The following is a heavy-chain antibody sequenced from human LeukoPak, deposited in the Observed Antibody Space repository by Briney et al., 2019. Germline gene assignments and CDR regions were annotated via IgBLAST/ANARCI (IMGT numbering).Heavy chain of an antibody. D-gene: IGHD3-10*01. V-gene: IGHV4-59*01. J-gene: IGHJ5*02. CDR3: ARGTHYYGSGSFPSRNWFDP. CDR1: GGSISSYY. CDR2: IYYSGST. Sequence: SETLSLTCTVSGGSISSYYWSWIRQPPGKGLEWIGYIYYSGSTNYNPSLKSRVTISVDTSKNQFSLKLSSVTAADMAVYYCARGTHYYGSGSFPSRNWFDPWGQGTLVTVSS.